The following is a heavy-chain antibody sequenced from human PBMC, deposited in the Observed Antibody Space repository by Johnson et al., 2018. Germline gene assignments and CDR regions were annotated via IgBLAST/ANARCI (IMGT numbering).Heavy chain of an antibody. Sequence: QVQLVQSGGGVVQPGRSLRLSCAASGFTFSSYAMHWVRQAPGKGLEWVAVISYDGSNKYYADSVKGRFTISRDNSKNTLYLQMNSLRAEDTAVYYCARGLLQYSGSYYLDYWGQGTLVTVSS. CDR2: ISYDGSNK. CDR1: GFTFSSYA. V-gene: IGHV3-30-3*01. D-gene: IGHD1-26*01. CDR3: ARGLLQYSGSYYLDY. J-gene: IGHJ4*02.